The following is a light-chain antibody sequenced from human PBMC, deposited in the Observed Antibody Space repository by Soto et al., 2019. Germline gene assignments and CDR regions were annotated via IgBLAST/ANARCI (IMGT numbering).Light chain of an antibody. CDR2: DAS. J-gene: IGKJ1*01. V-gene: IGKV1-5*01. CDR1: QSISSW. Sequence: DIQMTQSPSTLSASVGDRVTITCRASQSISSWLAWYQQKPGKAPKLLIYDASSLESGVPSRFSGSGSGTEFTLTISSLQPDDFATYYCQQYNSYSWWTFGQGTKVESK. CDR3: QQYNSYSWWT.